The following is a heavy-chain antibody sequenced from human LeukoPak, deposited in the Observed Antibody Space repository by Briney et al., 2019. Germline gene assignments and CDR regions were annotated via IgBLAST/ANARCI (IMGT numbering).Heavy chain of an antibody. J-gene: IGHJ4*02. D-gene: IGHD5-12*01. CDR1: GFTFSIAW. V-gene: IGHV3-15*01. CDR3: TTLGGYSGYPYDY. Sequence: PGGSLRLSCAASGFTFSIAWMSWGRQAPGKGREWVGRIKRRSDGGTTDYAAPVKGRFTISRDDSKTTLYLQMNSLKTEDTAVYYCTTLGGYSGYPYDYWGQGTLVTVSS. CDR2: IKRRSDGGTT.